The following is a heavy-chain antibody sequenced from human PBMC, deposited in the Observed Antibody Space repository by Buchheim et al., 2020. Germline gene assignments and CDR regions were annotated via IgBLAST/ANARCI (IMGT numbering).Heavy chain of an antibody. CDR2: ISGSGGST. V-gene: IGHV3-23*01. Sequence: EVQLLEPGGGLVQPGGSLRLSCAASGFTFSSYAMSWVRQAPGKGLEWVSAISGSGGSTYYADSVKGRFTISRDNSKNTLYLQMNSLRAEDTAVYYCAKDMVRGVILIYYYYGMDVWGQGTT. CDR1: GFTFSSYA. CDR3: AKDMVRGVILIYYYYGMDV. J-gene: IGHJ6*02. D-gene: IGHD3-10*01.